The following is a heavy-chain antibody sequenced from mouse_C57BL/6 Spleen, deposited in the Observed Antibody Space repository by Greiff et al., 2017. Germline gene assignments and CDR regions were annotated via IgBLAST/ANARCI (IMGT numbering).Heavy chain of an antibody. D-gene: IGHD1-1*01. J-gene: IGHJ2*01. V-gene: IGHV1-72*01. CDR3: ARSDYYYDFDY. CDR1: GYTFTSYW. CDR2: IAPNHGGT. Sequence: QVQLQQPGAELVKPGASVKLSCKASGYTFTSYWMHWVKQRPGRGLEWIGRIAPNHGGTKYNEKFKSKATLTVDKPSSTAYMQLSSLTSEDSAVYYCARSDYYYDFDYWGQGTTLTVSS.